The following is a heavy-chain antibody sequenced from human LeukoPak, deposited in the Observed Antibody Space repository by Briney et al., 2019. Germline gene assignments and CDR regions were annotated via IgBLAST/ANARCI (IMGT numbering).Heavy chain of an antibody. CDR1: GGSISSSNW. CDR2: IYHSGST. CDR3: ARVHDCGGDCYPRPFDY. V-gene: IGHV4-4*02. Sequence: PSETLSLTCAVSGGSISSSNWWSWVRQPPGKGLEWIGEIYHSGSTNYNPSLKSRVTISVDKSKNQFSLKLSSVTAADTAVYYCARVHDCGGDCYPRPFDYWGQGTLVTVSS. D-gene: IGHD2-21*02. J-gene: IGHJ4*02.